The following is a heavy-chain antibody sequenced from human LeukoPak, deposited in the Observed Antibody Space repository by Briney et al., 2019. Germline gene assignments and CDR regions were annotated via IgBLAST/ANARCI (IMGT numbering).Heavy chain of an antibody. J-gene: IGHJ4*02. CDR2: IYHSGST. Sequence: SETLSLTCTVSGYSISSGYYWGWIRQPPGKGLEWIGSIYHSGSTYYNPSLKSRVTISVDTSKNQFSLKLSSVTAADTAVYYCASSGFFGGMLYYFDYWGQGTLVTVSS. V-gene: IGHV4-38-2*02. D-gene: IGHD3-16*01. CDR3: ASSGFFGGMLYYFDY. CDR1: GYSISSGYY.